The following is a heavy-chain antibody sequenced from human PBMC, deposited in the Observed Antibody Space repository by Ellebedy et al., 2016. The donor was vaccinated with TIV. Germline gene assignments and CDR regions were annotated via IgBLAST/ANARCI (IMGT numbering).Heavy chain of an antibody. J-gene: IGHJ4*02. CDR3: ARAKSQYDRSSLDF. CDR2: ISTSGGTI. D-gene: IGHD6-6*01. V-gene: IGHV3-48*01. CDR1: GFSFSGYS. Sequence: GGSLRLSXAASGFSFSGYSMNWVRQAPGEGLEWVSYISTSGGTIYYADSVKGRFTISRDNSQNTLYLHMNTLRVEDTAVYYCARAKSQYDRSSLDFWGQGTLVTVSS.